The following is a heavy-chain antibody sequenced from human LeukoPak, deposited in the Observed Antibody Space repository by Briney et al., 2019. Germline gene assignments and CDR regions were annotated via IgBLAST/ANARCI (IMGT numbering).Heavy chain of an antibody. J-gene: IGHJ4*02. Sequence: GGSLRLSCAASGFTFSSYGMHWVRQASGKGLEWVALIWNDGSNKGYADSVKGRFTISRDNSKNTLYLQMNSLRAEDTAVYYCARDHHSSGWYWDFDYWGQGTLVTVSS. CDR1: GFTFSSYG. D-gene: IGHD6-19*01. CDR3: ARDHHSSGWYWDFDY. CDR2: IWNDGSNK. V-gene: IGHV3-33*01.